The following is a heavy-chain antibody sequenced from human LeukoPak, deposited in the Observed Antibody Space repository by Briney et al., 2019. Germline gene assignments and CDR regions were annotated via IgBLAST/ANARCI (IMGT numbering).Heavy chain of an antibody. D-gene: IGHD6-13*01. CDR3: ASASSHRIAAGGVY. V-gene: IGHV3-74*01. J-gene: IGHJ4*02. Sequence: GGSLRLSCAASAFTFSNFRMHRVRQAPGQELVWVLRINSDGSSRNYADSVKGRFTISRDNAKNTLYLQMNSLRAEDTAVYYCASASSHRIAAGGVYWAQGTLVTVSS. CDR2: INSDGSSR. CDR1: AFTFSNFR.